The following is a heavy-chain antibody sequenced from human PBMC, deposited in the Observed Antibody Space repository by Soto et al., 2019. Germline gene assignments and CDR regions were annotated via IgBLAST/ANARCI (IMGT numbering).Heavy chain of an antibody. CDR3: ARGASTHYYDSSGYYKGPLDY. D-gene: IGHD3-22*01. J-gene: IGHJ4*02. CDR1: GGTFNIYS. Sequence: QVQLVQSGADVKKPGSSVKVSCKASGGTFNIYSISWVRQAPGQGLEWMGGIIPLFGTAYYAQEFQGRVTITADESKSTAYMELSSLRSEDTAVYFCARGASTHYYDSSGYYKGPLDYWGQGTLVTVSS. V-gene: IGHV1-69*01. CDR2: IIPLFGTA.